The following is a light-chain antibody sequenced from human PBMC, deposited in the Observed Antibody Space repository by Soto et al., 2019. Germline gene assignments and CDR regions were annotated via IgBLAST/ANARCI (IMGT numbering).Light chain of an antibody. CDR2: DVS. Sequence: QSVLTQPASVSDSPGQSITISCIGTSSDIGGFYHVSWHQQHPGKAPKLIIYDVSNRPSGVSNRFSGSKTGNTASLIISGLQAEDEADYYCSSYTSSSSYVFGSGTKLPVL. CDR3: SSYTSSSSYV. CDR1: SSDIGGFYH. V-gene: IGLV2-14*03. J-gene: IGLJ1*01.